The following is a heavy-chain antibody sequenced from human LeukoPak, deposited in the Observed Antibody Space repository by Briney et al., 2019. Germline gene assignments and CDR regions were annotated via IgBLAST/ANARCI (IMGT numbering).Heavy chain of an antibody. CDR2: IKQDGSEK. CDR3: ARRGGSSSRRSPIDY. Sequence: GGSLRLSCAAPGFTFSDYWMTWVRQAPGKGPEWVANIKQDGSEKYYVDSVRGRFTISRDNAKNSLFLQMNSLRVEDTAVYYCARRGGSSSRRSPIDYWGQGTLVTVSS. CDR1: GFTFSDYW. V-gene: IGHV3-7*01. J-gene: IGHJ4*02. D-gene: IGHD6-6*01.